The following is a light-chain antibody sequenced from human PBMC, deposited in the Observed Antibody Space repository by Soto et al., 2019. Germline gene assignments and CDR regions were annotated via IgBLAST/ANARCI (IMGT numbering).Light chain of an antibody. CDR1: QSVSSSY. CDR3: QQYGNSPIT. Sequence: EIVLTQSPVTLSLSPGERATLSCRASQSVSSSYLAWYQQIAGQAPRLLIYGASNRATGIPERFSGSGSGTDFTLTISSLEPEDFAVYYCQQYGNSPITFGQGTRLEI. J-gene: IGKJ5*01. V-gene: IGKV3-20*01. CDR2: GAS.